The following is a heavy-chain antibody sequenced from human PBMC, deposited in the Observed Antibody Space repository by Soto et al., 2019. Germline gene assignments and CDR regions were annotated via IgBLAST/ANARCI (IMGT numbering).Heavy chain of an antibody. J-gene: IGHJ6*03. CDR1: GYTFTSYG. Sequence: ASVKVSCKASGYTFTSYGISWVRQAPGQGLEWMGWISAYNGNTNYAQKLQGRVTMTTDTSTSTAYMELRSLRSDDTAVYYCARVGRIVLMVYARYYMDVWGKGTTVTVSS. D-gene: IGHD2-8*01. V-gene: IGHV1-18*01. CDR2: ISAYNGNT. CDR3: ARVGRIVLMVYARYYMDV.